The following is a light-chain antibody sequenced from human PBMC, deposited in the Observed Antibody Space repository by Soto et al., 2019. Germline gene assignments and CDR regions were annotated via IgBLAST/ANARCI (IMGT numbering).Light chain of an antibody. CDR2: EIS. J-gene: IGLJ2*01. CDR1: SSDVGDNKY. V-gene: IGLV2-8*01. Sequence: QSVLTQPPSASGSPGQSVTISCTGTSSDVGDNKYVSWYQQQPGKAPKVIIYEISERPSGVPDRFSGSKSGNTASLTVSGLRADDAADYYCSSYAGSNNFRVFGGGTKLTVL. CDR3: SSYAGSNNFRV.